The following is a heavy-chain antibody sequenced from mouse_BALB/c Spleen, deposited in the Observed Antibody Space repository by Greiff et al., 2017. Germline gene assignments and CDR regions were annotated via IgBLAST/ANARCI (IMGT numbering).Heavy chain of an antibody. CDR1: GFTFSSYG. CDR2: ISSGGSYT. J-gene: IGHJ4*01. V-gene: IGHV5-6*01. Sequence: EVKLMESGGDLVKPGGSLKLSCAASGFTFSSYGMSWVRQTPDKRLEWVATISSGGSYTYYPDSVKGRFTISRDNAKNTLYLQMSSLKSEDTAMYYCARSKYAMDYWGQGTSVTVSS. CDR3: ARSKYAMDY.